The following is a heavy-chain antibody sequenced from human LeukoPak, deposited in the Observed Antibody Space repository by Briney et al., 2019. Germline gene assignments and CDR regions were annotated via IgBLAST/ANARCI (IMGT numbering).Heavy chain of an antibody. CDR1: GFTFSSYE. CDR3: ARVAPLFNDYSNPH. Sequence: GGSLRLSCAASGFTFSSYEMNWVRQAPGKGLEWVAVISYDGSNKYYADSVKGRFTISRDNSKNTLYLQMNSLRAEDTAVYYCARVAPLFNDYSNPHWGQGTLVTVSS. J-gene: IGHJ4*02. D-gene: IGHD4-11*01. CDR2: ISYDGSNK. V-gene: IGHV3-30*04.